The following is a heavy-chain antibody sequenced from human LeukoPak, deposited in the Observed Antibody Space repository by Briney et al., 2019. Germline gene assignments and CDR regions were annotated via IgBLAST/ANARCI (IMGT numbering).Heavy chain of an antibody. CDR3: AKDPRYYDSSGYYSYYYYYGMDV. J-gene: IGHJ6*02. V-gene: IGHV3-30*18. CDR1: GFTFSSYG. D-gene: IGHD3-22*01. Sequence: PGGSLRLSCAASGFTFSSYGMHWVRQAPGKGLEWVAVTSYDGSNKYYADSVKGRFTISRDNSKNTLYLQMNSLRAEDTAVYYCAKDPRYYDSSGYYSYYYYYGMDVWGQGTTVTVSS. CDR2: TSYDGSNK.